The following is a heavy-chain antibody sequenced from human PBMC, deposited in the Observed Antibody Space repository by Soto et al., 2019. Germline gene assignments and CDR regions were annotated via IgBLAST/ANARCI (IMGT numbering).Heavy chain of an antibody. D-gene: IGHD2-8*02. CDR1: GFTFSASD. CDR3: ARQASYWHGGGGWLDP. V-gene: IGHV3-13*01. Sequence: EVQLVESGGGSVQPGGSLGLSCAASGFTFSASDMHWVRQTTGGGLEWVAAIGTLHDTYYPDSVKGRFTISRDNARNSLNLQMNSLRAGGTGGYYWARQASYWHGGGGWLDPWGQGTLVTVSS. J-gene: IGHJ5*02. CDR2: IGTLHDT.